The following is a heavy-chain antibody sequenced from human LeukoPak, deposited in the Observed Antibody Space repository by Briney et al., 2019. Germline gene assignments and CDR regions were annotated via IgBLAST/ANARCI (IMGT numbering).Heavy chain of an antibody. V-gene: IGHV3-30-3*01. CDR1: GFTFSSYA. CDR3: ARDISFSLDY. CDR2: ISYDGSNK. Sequence: GGSLRLSCAASGFTFSSYAMHWVRQAPVKGLEWVAVISYDGSNKYYADSVKGRFTISRDNSKNTLYLQMNSLRAEDTAVYYCARDISFSLDYWGQGTLVTVSS. D-gene: IGHD3-9*01. J-gene: IGHJ4*02.